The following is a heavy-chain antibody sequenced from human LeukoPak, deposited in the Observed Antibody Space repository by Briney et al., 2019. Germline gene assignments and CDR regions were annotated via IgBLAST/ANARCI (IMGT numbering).Heavy chain of an antibody. V-gene: IGHV3-74*01. Sequence: GGSLRLSCAASGFTFSKYWMLWVRQAPGKGLESVSRINTDGTVTTYADSVKGRFTVSRDNSKNTLYLQMNSLRAEDTAVYYCARRGDGYNLYYFDYWGQGTLVTVSS. D-gene: IGHD5-24*01. CDR1: GFTFSKYW. CDR2: INTDGTVT. CDR3: ARRGDGYNLYYFDY. J-gene: IGHJ4*02.